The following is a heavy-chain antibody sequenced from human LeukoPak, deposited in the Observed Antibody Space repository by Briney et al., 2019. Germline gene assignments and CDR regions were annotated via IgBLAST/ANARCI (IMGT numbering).Heavy chain of an antibody. J-gene: IGHJ4*02. V-gene: IGHV4-34*01. Sequence: SETLSLTCAVYGGSFSGYYWSWIRQPPGKGLEWIGEINHSGSTNYNPSLKSRVTISVDTSKNQFSLKLSSVTAADTAVYYCARDGGYGYPLFDYWGQGTLVTVSS. CDR1: GGSFSGYY. D-gene: IGHD5-18*01. CDR2: INHSGST. CDR3: ARDGGYGYPLFDY.